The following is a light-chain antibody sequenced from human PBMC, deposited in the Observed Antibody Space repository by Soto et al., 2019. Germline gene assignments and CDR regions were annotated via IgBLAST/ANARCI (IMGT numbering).Light chain of an antibody. V-gene: IGLV3-21*02. Sequence: SYELTQPPSVSVAPGQTATFTCGGNSIGSKSVHWYQQKPGQAPVLVVYDDSDWPSGIPERFSGSNSGNTATLTISRVEAGDEADYYCQVWDSVTDHVVFGGGTKLTVL. CDR1: SIGSKS. CDR3: QVWDSVTDHVV. CDR2: DDS. J-gene: IGLJ2*01.